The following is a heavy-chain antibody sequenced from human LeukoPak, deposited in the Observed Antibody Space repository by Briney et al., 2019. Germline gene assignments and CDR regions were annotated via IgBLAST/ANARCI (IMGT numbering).Heavy chain of an antibody. CDR3: ARDGRRYYYDSSGYYSNYYYYMDV. V-gene: IGHV4-4*07. CDR2: IYTSGST. Sequence: SETLSLTCTVSGGSISSYYWSWIRQPAGKGLEWIGRIYTSGSTNYNPSLKSRVTMSVDTSKNQFSLKLSSVTAADTAVYYCARDGRRYYYDSSGYYSNYYYYMDVWGKGTTVTISS. CDR1: GGSISSYY. J-gene: IGHJ6*03. D-gene: IGHD3-22*01.